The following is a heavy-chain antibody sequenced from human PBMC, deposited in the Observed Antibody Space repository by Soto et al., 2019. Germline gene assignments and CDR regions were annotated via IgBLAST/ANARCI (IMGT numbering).Heavy chain of an antibody. Sequence: QVQLVESGGGVVQPGRSLRLSCAASGFTFSSYGMHWVRQAPGKGLEWVAVISYDGSNKYYADSVKGRFTISRDNSKNTLYLQMNSLRAEDTAVYYCAKAGGDYYYYYGMDVWGQGTTVTVSS. D-gene: IGHD2-21*02. CDR3: AKAGGDYYYYYGMDV. J-gene: IGHJ6*02. V-gene: IGHV3-30*18. CDR2: ISYDGSNK. CDR1: GFTFSSYG.